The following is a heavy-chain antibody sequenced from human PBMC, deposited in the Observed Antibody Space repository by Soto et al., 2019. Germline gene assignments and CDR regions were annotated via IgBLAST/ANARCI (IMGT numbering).Heavy chain of an antibody. CDR2: IIPIFGTA. CDR3: ARETTVVTGIIVGANFDY. V-gene: IGHV1-69*01. CDR1: GGTFSSYA. D-gene: IGHD1-26*01. J-gene: IGHJ4*02. Sequence: QVQLVQSGAEVKKPGSSVKVSCKASGGTFSSYAISWVRQAPGQGLEWMGGIIPIFGTANYAQKFQGRVTITADESTSTAYMELSSLRSEDTAVYYCARETTVVTGIIVGANFDYWGQGTLVTVSS.